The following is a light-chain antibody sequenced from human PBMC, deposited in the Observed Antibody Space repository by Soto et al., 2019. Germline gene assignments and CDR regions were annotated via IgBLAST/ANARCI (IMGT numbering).Light chain of an antibody. CDR1: QSVSGK. CDR2: DAS. Sequence: EVLMTQSPATLSVSPGERATLSCRASQSVSGKLAWYQQKPGQAPRLLIYDASTRATGIPARFSGSGSGTEFTLTISSLQSEDSAVYYCQQSNNWPWTFGQGTKVDIK. J-gene: IGKJ1*01. CDR3: QQSNNWPWT. V-gene: IGKV3-15*01.